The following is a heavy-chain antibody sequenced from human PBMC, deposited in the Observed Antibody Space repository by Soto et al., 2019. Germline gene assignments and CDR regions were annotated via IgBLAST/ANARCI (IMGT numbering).Heavy chain of an antibody. CDR1: GFTFSRYS. Sequence: EVQLVESGGGLVKPGGSLRLSCAASGFTFSRYSMNWVRQAPGKGLEWVSSISSSSRYIYYPDSVKCRFTISRDNDKNSLYLQMSSLRAEDTAVYYCASGFDFLTGLYFQPWGQGTLVTGSS. CDR3: ASGFDFLTGLYFQP. CDR2: ISSSSRYI. D-gene: IGHD3-9*01. J-gene: IGHJ1*01. V-gene: IGHV3-21*01.